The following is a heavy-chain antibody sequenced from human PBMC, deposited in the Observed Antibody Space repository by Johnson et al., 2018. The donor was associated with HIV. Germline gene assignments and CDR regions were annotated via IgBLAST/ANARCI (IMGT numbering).Heavy chain of an antibody. J-gene: IGHJ3*02. CDR2: ISWNSGSM. V-gene: IGHV3-9*01. CDR1: GFTFDDYA. CDR3: AKGDILTGYSDAFDI. Sequence: QLVESGGGLVQPGRSLRLSCAASGFTFDDYAMHWVRQAPGKGLEWVSGISWNSGSMGYADSVKGRFNISRDNAKNSLDLQMNSLRADDTALYYCAKGDILTGYSDAFDIWGQGTMVTVSS. D-gene: IGHD3-9*01.